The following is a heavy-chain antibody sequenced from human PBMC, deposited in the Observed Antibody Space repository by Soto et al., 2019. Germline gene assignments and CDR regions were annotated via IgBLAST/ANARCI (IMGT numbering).Heavy chain of an antibody. V-gene: IGHV1-18*01. CDR1: GYTFTTYG. CDR3: ARGGYGDY. D-gene: IGHD1-1*01. Sequence: QVHLVQSGAEVKRPGASVKVSCKGSGYTFTTYGITWVRQAPGQGLEWVGWISAHNGNTNYAQKLQGRVTVTRDTATRTAYMELRSLRSDDTAVYYCARGGYGDYWGQGALVTVSS. CDR2: ISAHNGNT. J-gene: IGHJ4*02.